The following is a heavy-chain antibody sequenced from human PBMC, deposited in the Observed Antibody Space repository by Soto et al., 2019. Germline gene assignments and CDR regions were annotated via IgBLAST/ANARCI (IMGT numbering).Heavy chain of an antibody. Sequence: QVQLVQSGAEVKKPGASVKVSCKASGYTFTSYDINWVRQATGQGLEWMGWMNPNSGNTGYAQKFQGRVTMTRNTSXSXXYMELSSLRSEDTAVYYCARVLVVATRKSGGPLAYWGQGTLVTVSS. D-gene: IGHD5-12*01. CDR1: GYTFTSYD. CDR3: ARVLVVATRKSGGPLAY. CDR2: MNPNSGNT. J-gene: IGHJ4*02. V-gene: IGHV1-8*01.